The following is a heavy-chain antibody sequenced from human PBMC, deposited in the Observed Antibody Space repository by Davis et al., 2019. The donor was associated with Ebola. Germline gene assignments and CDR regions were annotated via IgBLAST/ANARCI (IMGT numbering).Heavy chain of an antibody. CDR1: GFSLSTRAVG. V-gene: IGHV2-5*02. CDR2: IYWDDDR. D-gene: IGHD3-3*01. Sequence: SGPTLAKPTQTLTLTCTFSGFSLSTRAVGVGWIRQAPGKALEWLALIYWDDDRRYSPSLMSRLTISRDTSKNQVVLTVTNMDPVDTATYYCAHWSARHGLDVWGRGTTVTVSS. J-gene: IGHJ6*04. CDR3: AHWSARHGLDV.